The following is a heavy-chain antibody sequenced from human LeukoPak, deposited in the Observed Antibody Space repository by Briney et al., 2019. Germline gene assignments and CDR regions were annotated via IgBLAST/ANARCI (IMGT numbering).Heavy chain of an antibody. CDR2: IYIDGSRT. J-gene: IGHJ3*02. CDR1: GFTFSRYW. Sequence: PGGSLRLSCAASGFTFSRYWMHWVRQAPGKGLAWVSRIYIDGSRTTYADSVKGRFTISGDNAKNTLYLQMNSLRADDTAVYYCTRSGRGGAFDIWGQGTMVTVSS. D-gene: IGHD1-26*01. CDR3: TRSGRGGAFDI. V-gene: IGHV3-74*03.